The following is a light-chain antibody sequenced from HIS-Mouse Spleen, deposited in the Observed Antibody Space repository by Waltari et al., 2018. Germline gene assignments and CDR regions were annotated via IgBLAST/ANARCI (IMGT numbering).Light chain of an antibody. CDR1: ALPKKY. V-gene: IGLV3-10*01. CDR2: EDS. CDR3: YSTDSSGNHRV. Sequence: SYELTQPPSVSVSPGQTARITCSGDALPKKYAYWYQQKSGQAPMVVIYEDSKRPSGIPKRFSGSSSGTMATLTISGAQVEDEADYYCYSTDSSGNHRVFGGGTKLTVL. J-gene: IGLJ2*01.